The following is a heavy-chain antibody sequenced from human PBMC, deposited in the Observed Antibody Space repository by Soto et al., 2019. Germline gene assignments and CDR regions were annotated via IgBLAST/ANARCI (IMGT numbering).Heavy chain of an antibody. Sequence: SVKVSCLSSGCTFTSYGIIWVRQATGQELEWMGWISAYNGNTNYAQKLQGRVTMTTDTSTSTAYMELRSLRSDDTAVYYCARDQTRLDAFDIWGQGTMVTVSS. V-gene: IGHV1-18*01. CDR2: ISAYNGNT. CDR3: ARDQTRLDAFDI. CDR1: GCTFTSYG. J-gene: IGHJ3*02.